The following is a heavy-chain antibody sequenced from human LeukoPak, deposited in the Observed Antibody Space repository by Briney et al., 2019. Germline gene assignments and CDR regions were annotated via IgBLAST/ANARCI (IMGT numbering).Heavy chain of an antibody. CDR1: GFTFSSYS. CDR3: AKDSGCSYGFLSWFDP. CDR2: ISSSSSTI. V-gene: IGHV3-48*01. Sequence: GGSLRLSCAASGFTFSSYSMNWVRQAPGKGLEWVSYISSSSSTIYYADSVKGRFTISRDNAKNSLYLQMNSLRAEDTAVYYCAKDSGCSYGFLSWFDPWGQGTLVTVSS. D-gene: IGHD5-18*01. J-gene: IGHJ5*02.